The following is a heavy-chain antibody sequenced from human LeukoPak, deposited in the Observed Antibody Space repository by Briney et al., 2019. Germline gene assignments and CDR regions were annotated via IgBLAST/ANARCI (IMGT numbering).Heavy chain of an antibody. V-gene: IGHV3-23*01. D-gene: IGHD6-6*01. Sequence: PGGSLRLSCAASGFTFSTYGMTWVRQAPGKGLEWVSAISGSGFSTYYADSVKGRFTISRDNSNNMVYLQMDSLRTDDTALYYCVRRDIYTTSSWGAFDIWGQGTLVTVSS. J-gene: IGHJ3*02. CDR1: GFTFSTYG. CDR2: ISGSGFST. CDR3: VRRDIYTTSSWGAFDI.